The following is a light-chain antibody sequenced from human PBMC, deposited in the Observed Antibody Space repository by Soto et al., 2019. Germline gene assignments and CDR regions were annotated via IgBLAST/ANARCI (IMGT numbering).Light chain of an antibody. J-gene: IGKJ5*01. CDR1: QSISNH. V-gene: IGKV1-39*01. CDR3: HRLYILPLT. CDR2: AAS. Sequence: DIEVTQSPSSLSASVEDRVIITCRASQSISNHLNWYQQKPGKAPKLLIFAASSLQSGVPSRFSGSRSGPDFTLTISGLLPEDFAAYHCHRLYILPLTFGQGTRLEI.